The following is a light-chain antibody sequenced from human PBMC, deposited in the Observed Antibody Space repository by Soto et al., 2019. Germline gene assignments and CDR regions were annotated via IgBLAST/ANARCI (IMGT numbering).Light chain of an antibody. Sequence: SYALIQPPSVSVAPGQTAMITCGGTNIGSYSVHWYQQKPGQAPVLVVYDYSDRPSGIPERFSGSNSGNTATLTISRVEAGDEADYYCQLWDSSSDRYVFGTGTKVTVL. V-gene: IGLV3-21*02. J-gene: IGLJ1*01. CDR1: NIGSYS. CDR2: DYS. CDR3: QLWDSSSDRYV.